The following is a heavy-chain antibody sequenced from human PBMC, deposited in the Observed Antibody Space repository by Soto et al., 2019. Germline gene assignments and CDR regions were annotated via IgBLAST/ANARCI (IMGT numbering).Heavy chain of an antibody. J-gene: IGHJ4*02. D-gene: IGHD6-13*01. CDR1: GGSISSGDYY. CDR3: ARSDYSSSWYVGYFDY. Sequence: PSETLSLTCTVSGGSISSGDYYWSWIRQPPGKGLEWIGYIYYSGSTYYNPSLKSRVTISVDTSKNQFSLKLSSVTAADTAVYYCARSDYSSSWYVGYFDYWGQGNLVTVSS. CDR2: IYYSGST. V-gene: IGHV4-30-4*01.